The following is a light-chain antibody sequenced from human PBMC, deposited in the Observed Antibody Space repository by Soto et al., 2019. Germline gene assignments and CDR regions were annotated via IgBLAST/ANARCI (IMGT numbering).Light chain of an antibody. CDR1: QSISNY. CDR3: QQYGSSPWT. CDR2: AAS. V-gene: IGKV1-39*01. J-gene: IGKJ1*01. Sequence: DIQMTQSPSSLSASVGDRVTITCRASQSISNYLNWYQQKPGKDPKLLIYAASSLQSGVPSRFSGSGSGTDFTLTISRLEPEDFAVYHCQQYGSSPWTFGQGTKVDIK.